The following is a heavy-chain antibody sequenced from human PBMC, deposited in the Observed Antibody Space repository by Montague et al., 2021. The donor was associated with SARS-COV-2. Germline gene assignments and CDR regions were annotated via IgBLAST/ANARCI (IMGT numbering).Heavy chain of an antibody. V-gene: IGHV3-48*03. CDR2: ISTSAYTT. CDR1: GFTFSNYD. D-gene: IGHD3-16*02. Sequence: SLRLSCAASGFTFSNYDMNWVRQAPGKGPEWISYISTSAYTTSYAGSVKGRFTISRDNGKNPLYLQMNSLRVEDTAVYYCTGDYRSIVGDGLDIWGQGTKVTVSS. J-gene: IGHJ3*02. CDR3: TGDYRSIVGDGLDI.